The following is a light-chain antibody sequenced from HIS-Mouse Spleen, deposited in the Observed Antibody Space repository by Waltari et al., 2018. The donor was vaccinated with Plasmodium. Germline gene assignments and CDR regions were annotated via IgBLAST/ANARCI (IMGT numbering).Light chain of an antibody. CDR2: EDS. J-gene: IGLJ3*02. CDR3: YSTDSSGNHRV. V-gene: IGLV3-10*01. CDR1: ALPQKY. Sequence: SYELTPPPSVSVSPGQTPRYTCPGEALPQKYAYSYQQKSGQAPVLVIYEDSKRPSGIPERFSGSSSGTMATLTISGAQVEDEADYYCYSTDSSGNHRVFGGGTKLTVL.